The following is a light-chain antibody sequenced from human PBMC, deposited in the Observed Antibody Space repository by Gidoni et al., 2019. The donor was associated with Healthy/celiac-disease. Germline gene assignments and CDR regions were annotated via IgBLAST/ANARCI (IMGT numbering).Light chain of an antibody. Sequence: DMQMQQSPSSLSASVGDRVTITCQASQDISNYLNWYQQKPGKAPKLLIYDASNLETGVPSRFSGSGSGTDFTFTISSLQPEDFATYYCQQYDNLPHTFGQGTKLEIK. CDR1: QDISNY. CDR3: QQYDNLPHT. CDR2: DAS. V-gene: IGKV1-33*01. J-gene: IGKJ2*01.